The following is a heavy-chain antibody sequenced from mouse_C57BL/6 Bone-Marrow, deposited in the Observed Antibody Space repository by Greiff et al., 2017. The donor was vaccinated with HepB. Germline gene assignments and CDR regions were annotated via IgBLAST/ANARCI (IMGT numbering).Heavy chain of an antibody. Sequence: QVQLKQSGAELVRPGTSVKMSCKASGYTFTNYWIGWAKQRPGHGLEWIGDIYPGGGYTNYNEKFKGKATLTADKSSSTAYMQFSSLTSEDSAIYYCARRSRVWYFDVWGTGTTVTVSS. J-gene: IGHJ1*03. CDR2: IYPGGGYT. D-gene: IGHD1-1*01. CDR1: GYTFTNYW. CDR3: ARRSRVWYFDV. V-gene: IGHV1-63*01.